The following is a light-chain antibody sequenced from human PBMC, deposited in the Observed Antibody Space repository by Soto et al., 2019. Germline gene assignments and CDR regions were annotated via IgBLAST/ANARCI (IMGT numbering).Light chain of an antibody. CDR1: QSISSNY. CDR3: QQYSSSPPEFT. V-gene: IGKV3-20*01. CDR2: GAS. J-gene: IGKJ3*01. Sequence: EIVLTQSPGTLSLSPGERSTVSCRASQSISSNYLAWYQQRPGQAPRLLIFGASYRATGILDRFSGSGSGTDFTLTISRLEREDFAVYYCQQYSSSPPEFTFGPGTRVESK.